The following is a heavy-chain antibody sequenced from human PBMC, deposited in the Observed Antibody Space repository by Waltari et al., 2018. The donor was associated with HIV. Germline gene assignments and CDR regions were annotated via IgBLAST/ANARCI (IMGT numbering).Heavy chain of an antibody. V-gene: IGHV4-59*01. CDR1: GGSISSYY. CDR2: IYYSGST. J-gene: IGHJ6*02. D-gene: IGHD3-10*01. CDR3: ARGGITTVYGMDV. Sequence: QVQLQESGPGLVKPSETLSLTCTVSGGSISSYYWSWIRQPPGKGLEWIGYIYYSGSTNSNPSLKSRVTISVDTSKNQFSLKLSSVTAADTAVYYCARGGITTVYGMDVWGQGTTVTVSS.